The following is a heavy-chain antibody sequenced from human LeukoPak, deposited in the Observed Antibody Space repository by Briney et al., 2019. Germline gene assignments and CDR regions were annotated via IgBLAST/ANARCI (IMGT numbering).Heavy chain of an antibody. J-gene: IGHJ4*02. D-gene: IGHD5-12*01. Sequence: SETLSLTCAVSGGSISSNNWWSWVRPPPGKGLEWIGEIYHHGATNYNPSLKSRVTLSVDKSKNQFSLELSSVTAADTAVYYCARGPSVAAHLDYWGQGTLVTVSS. CDR1: GGSISSNNW. CDR2: IYHHGAT. V-gene: IGHV4-4*02. CDR3: ARGPSVAAHLDY.